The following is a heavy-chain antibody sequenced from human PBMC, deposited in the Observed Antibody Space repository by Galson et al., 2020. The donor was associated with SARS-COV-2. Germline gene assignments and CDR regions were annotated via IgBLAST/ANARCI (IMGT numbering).Heavy chain of an antibody. V-gene: IGHV5-10-1*01. D-gene: IGHD3-9*01. Sequence: HWESLKTPWNGSGNSLPNYWISRVRQLPGKGLGGVGRIDPRDSYTNYSPPFQGHVTISADKSISTAYLQWSSLKASDTAMYYCARLIAEYFVCLLQSDIVRDAFDIWGQGTMVTVSS. CDR3: ARLIAEYFVCLLQSDIVRDAFDI. J-gene: IGHJ3*02. CDR2: IDPRDSYT. CDR1: GNSLPNYW.